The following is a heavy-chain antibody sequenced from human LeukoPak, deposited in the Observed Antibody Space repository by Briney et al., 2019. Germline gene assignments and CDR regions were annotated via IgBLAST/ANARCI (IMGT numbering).Heavy chain of an antibody. D-gene: IGHD2-15*01. V-gene: IGHV3-20*04. J-gene: IGHJ4*02. CDR3: ARDDCSGGSCYFDY. CDR1: GFTSDDYG. CDR2: INWNGGST. Sequence: GGSLRLSCAASGFTSDDYGMSWIRQAPGKGLEWVSGINWNGGSTGYADSVKGRFTISRDNAKNSLYLQMNSLRAEVTALYYCARDDCSGGSCYFDYWGQGTLVTVSS.